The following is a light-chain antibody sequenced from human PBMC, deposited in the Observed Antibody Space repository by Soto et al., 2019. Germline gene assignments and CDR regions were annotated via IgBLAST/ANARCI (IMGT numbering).Light chain of an antibody. V-gene: IGLV2-14*01. J-gene: IGLJ3*02. CDR3: SSYKRSTPPPGV. Sequence: QSALTQPASVSGSPGQSITISCTGTSSDVGGYNYVSWYQQHPGKAPKLMIYEVSNRPSGVSNRFSGSKSGNTASLTISGLQAEEEADYYCSSYKRSTPPPGVLGGGTKLPAL. CDR2: EVS. CDR1: SSDVGGYNY.